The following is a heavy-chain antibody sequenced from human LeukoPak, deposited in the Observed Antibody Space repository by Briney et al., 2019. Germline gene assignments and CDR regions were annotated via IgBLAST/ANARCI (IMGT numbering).Heavy chain of an antibody. CDR2: IYYSGST. Sequence: SETLSLTCTVSGVSISSSNYYWGWLRQPPGKGLEWIVSIYYSGSTYYNPSLKSRVTISVDTSKNQFSLKLNSVTDADKAVYYCARHQYRASGYFNYFDYWGQGTLVTVSS. CDR1: GVSISSSNYY. CDR3: ARHQYRASGYFNYFDY. V-gene: IGHV4-39*01. D-gene: IGHD3-22*01. J-gene: IGHJ4*02.